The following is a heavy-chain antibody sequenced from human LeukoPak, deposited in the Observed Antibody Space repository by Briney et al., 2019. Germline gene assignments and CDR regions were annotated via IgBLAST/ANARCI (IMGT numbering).Heavy chain of an antibody. D-gene: IGHD3-22*01. Sequence: GASVKVSCKASGYTFTSYYMHWVRQAPGQGLEWMGIINPSGGSTSYAQKFQGRVTMTRDMSTSTVYMELSSLRSEDTAVYYCARRYSDSGNYYYMDVWGKGTTVTISS. CDR1: GYTFTSYY. CDR3: ARRYSDSGNYYYMDV. V-gene: IGHV1-46*01. CDR2: INPSGGST. J-gene: IGHJ6*03.